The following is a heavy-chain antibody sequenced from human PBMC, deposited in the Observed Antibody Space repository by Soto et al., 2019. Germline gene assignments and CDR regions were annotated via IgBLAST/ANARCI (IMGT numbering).Heavy chain of an antibody. Sequence: SQTLSLTCAISGDSVSSNSAAWNWIRQSPSRGLEWLGRTYYRSKWYNDYAVSVKSRITINPDTSKNQFSLQLNSVTPEDTAVYYCSRGFNVCYYGSGSYYQFDYWGQGTLVTVS. CDR2: TYYRSKWYN. V-gene: IGHV6-1*01. J-gene: IGHJ4*02. D-gene: IGHD3-10*01. CDR1: GDSVSSNSAA. CDR3: SRGFNVCYYGSGSYYQFDY.